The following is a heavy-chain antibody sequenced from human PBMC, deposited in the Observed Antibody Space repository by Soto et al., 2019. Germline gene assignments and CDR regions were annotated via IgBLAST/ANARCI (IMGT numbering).Heavy chain of an antibody. CDR3: ARNGASIAAAQGWFDP. V-gene: IGHV4-39*01. J-gene: IGHJ5*02. CDR2: IYYSGST. CDR1: GGSISSSSYY. D-gene: IGHD6-13*01. Sequence: SETLSLTCTVSGGSISSSSYYWGWIRQPPGKGLEWIGSIYYSGSTYYNPSLKSRVTISVDTSKNQFSLKLSSVTAADTAVYYCARNGASIAAAQGWFDPWGQGTLVTHLL.